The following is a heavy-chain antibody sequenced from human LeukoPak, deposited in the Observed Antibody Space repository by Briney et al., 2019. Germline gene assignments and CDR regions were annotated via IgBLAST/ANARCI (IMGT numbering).Heavy chain of an antibody. V-gene: IGHV1-18*01. CDR2: ISAYNGNT. CDR1: GYTFTSYG. Sequence: ASVKVSCKASGYTFTSYGISWVRQAPGQGLEWMGWISAYNGNTNYAQKLQGRVTMTTDTSTSTAYMELNGLRSDDTAVYYCARERATTRRLDYWGQGTLVTVSS. CDR3: ARERATTRRLDY. J-gene: IGHJ4*02. D-gene: IGHD1-26*01.